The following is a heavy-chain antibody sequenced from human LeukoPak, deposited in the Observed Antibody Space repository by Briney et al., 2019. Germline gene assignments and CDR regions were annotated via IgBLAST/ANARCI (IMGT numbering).Heavy chain of an antibody. D-gene: IGHD3-10*01. J-gene: IGHJ4*02. Sequence: GGSLRLSCAASGFTVSSNYMSWVRQAPGKGLEWVSSIDSTGASIYYADSVKGRFTISRDNAKNSLSLQMNSLRAEDTAVYYCARLDPLFYGSGIDYWGQGTLVTVSS. CDR2: IDSTGASI. CDR1: GFTVSSNY. V-gene: IGHV3-21*01. CDR3: ARLDPLFYGSGIDY.